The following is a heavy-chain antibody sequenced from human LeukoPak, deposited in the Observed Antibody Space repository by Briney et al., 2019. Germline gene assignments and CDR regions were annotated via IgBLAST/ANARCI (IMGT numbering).Heavy chain of an antibody. D-gene: IGHD2-2*01. CDR1: GWSFNDYY. CDR2: TNARGDT. CDR3: ARGQVPAARGYNWFDP. J-gene: IGHJ5*02. Sequence: SETLSLTCAVYGWSFNDYYWNWIRQPPGKGLEWIGETNARGDTNFNPSLKSRVTISVDTSKSQFSLRLTSVIAADTAVYYCARGQVPAARGYNWFDPWGQGTLVTVSS. V-gene: IGHV4-34*01.